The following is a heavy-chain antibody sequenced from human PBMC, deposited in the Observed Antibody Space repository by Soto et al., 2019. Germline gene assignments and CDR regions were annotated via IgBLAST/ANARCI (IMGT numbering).Heavy chain of an antibody. D-gene: IGHD6-19*01. V-gene: IGHV1-2*04. CDR1: GYTFTGCY. CDR3: ARGSYSSGWFPYYYGMDV. J-gene: IGHJ6*02. Sequence: ASVNVSCKSSGYTFTGCYMHWVRQAPGQGLEWMGWINPNSGGTNYAQKFQGWVTMTRDTSISTAYMELSRLRSDDTAVYYCARGSYSSGWFPYYYGMDVWGQGTTVTVSS. CDR2: INPNSGGT.